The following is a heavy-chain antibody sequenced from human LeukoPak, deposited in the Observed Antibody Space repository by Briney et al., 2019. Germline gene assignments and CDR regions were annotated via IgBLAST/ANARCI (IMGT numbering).Heavy chain of an antibody. J-gene: IGHJ1*01. Sequence: SVKVSCKSSGGTFTSYAVNWVRQAPGQGLEWMGGIIPMFGTANYAQNFQGRVTITADESTSTAYMELSSLRSDDTAVYYCAFRTVRSTIEYFQYWGLGTLVTVSS. CDR2: IIPMFGTA. CDR1: GGTFTSYA. V-gene: IGHV1-69*13. D-gene: IGHD1-26*01. CDR3: AFRTVRSTIEYFQY.